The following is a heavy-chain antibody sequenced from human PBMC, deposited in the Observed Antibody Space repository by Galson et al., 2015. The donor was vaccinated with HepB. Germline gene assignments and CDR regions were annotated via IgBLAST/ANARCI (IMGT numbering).Heavy chain of an antibody. Sequence: SLRLSCAASGFTFSSYGMHWVRQAPGKGLEWVAVISYDGSNKYYADSVKGRFTISRDNSKNTLYLQMNSLRAEDTAVYYCATPDQDTAGDYWGQGTLVTVSS. CDR3: ATPDQDTAGDY. V-gene: IGHV3-30*03. J-gene: IGHJ4*02. CDR1: GFTFSSYG. D-gene: IGHD5-18*01. CDR2: ISYDGSNK.